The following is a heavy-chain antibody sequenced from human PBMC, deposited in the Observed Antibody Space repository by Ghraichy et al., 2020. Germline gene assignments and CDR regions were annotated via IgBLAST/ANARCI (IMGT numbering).Heavy chain of an antibody. J-gene: IGHJ4*02. V-gene: IGHV3-7*01. CDR3: ARVSRYDFWSGYYMDY. Sequence: AGSLRLSCAASGFTFSSYWMSWVRQAPGKGLEWVANIKQDGSEKYYVDSVKGRFTISRDNAKNSLYLQMNSLRAEDTAVYYCARVSRYDFWSGYYMDYWGQGTLVTVSS. D-gene: IGHD3-3*01. CDR2: IKQDGSEK. CDR1: GFTFSSYW.